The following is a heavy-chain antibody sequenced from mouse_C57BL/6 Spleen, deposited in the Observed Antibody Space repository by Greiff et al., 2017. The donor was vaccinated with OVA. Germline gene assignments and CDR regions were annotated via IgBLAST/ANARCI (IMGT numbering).Heavy chain of an antibody. Sequence: VKLMESGAELARPGASVKMSCKASGYTFTSYTMHWVKQRPGQGLEWIGYINPSSGYTKYNQKFKDKATLTADKSSSTAYMQLSSLTSEDSAVYYCARGPFAYWGQGTLVTVSA. V-gene: IGHV1-4*01. CDR2: INPSSGYT. CDR1: GYTFTSYT. CDR3: ARGPFAY. J-gene: IGHJ3*01.